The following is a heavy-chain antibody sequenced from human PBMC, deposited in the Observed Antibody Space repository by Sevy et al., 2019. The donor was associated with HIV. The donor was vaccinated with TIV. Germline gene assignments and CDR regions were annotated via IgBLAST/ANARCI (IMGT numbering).Heavy chain of an antibody. CDR1: GGSVSSSSYY. Sequence: SETLSLTCSVSGGSVSSSSYYWNWIRQPPGKGLEWIGYIYDSGSTKYNPSLKSRGIISADTSKNQFSLKLNSVTAADTAVYYCARGGGLTDYGMDVWGQGTTVTVSS. V-gene: IGHV4-61*01. CDR2: IYDSGST. CDR3: ARGGGLTDYGMDV. J-gene: IGHJ6*02.